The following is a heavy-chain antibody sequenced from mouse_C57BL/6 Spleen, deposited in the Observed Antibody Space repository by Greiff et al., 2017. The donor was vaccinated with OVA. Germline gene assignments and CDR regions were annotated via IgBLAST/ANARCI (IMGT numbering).Heavy chain of an antibody. CDR3: TTLRDYFDY. CDR1: GFNIKDAY. D-gene: IGHD1-1*01. Sequence: EVQLQQSGAELVRPGASVKLSCTASGFNIKDAYLPWVKQRPEQGLEWIGWIDPENGDTEYASKFQGKATITADTSSNTAYLQLSSLTSEDTAVYYCTTLRDYFDYWGQGTTLTVSS. J-gene: IGHJ2*01. V-gene: IGHV14-4*01. CDR2: IDPENGDT.